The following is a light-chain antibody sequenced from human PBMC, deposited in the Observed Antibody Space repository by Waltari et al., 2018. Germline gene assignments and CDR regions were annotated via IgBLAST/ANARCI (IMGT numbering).Light chain of an antibody. CDR2: ANS. J-gene: IGLJ2*01. V-gene: IGLV1-40*01. CDR3: QSYDNYLSAVV. Sequence: QSVLTQPPSVSGAPGPRVPISCTGSSSNIVAGYDVPWYQQLPGTVPQLPIDANSNRPSGVPDRVSGSKSGTSASLAITGLQAEDEADYYGQSYDNYLSAVVFGGGTKLTVL. CDR1: SSNIVAGYD.